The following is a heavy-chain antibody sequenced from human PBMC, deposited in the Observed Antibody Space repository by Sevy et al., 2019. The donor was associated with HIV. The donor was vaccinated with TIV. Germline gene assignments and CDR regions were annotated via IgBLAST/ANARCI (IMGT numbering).Heavy chain of an antibody. D-gene: IGHD6-13*01. CDR3: AGDYSRRAGWFDP. CDR1: GFDVSNKY. Sequence: GGSLRLSCAGSGFDVSNKYMSWVRQAPGKGLEWVSIIYSSGTTYYADSVKRRFTISEDKSKNTEYLQMSSLRADDTGFYHCAGDYSRRAGWFDPWGQGTLVTFSS. J-gene: IGHJ5*02. CDR2: IYSSGTT. V-gene: IGHV3-53*01.